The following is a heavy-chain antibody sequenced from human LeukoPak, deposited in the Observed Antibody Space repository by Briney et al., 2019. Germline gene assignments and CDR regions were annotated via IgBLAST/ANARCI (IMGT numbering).Heavy chain of an antibody. D-gene: IGHD2-2*01. Sequence: GGSLRLSCAASGFAFSSYSMNWIRQAPGKGLEWVSSISSSSNCIYYVDSVKGRFTISRDNAKNSLYLQMSSLRAEDTAVYYCARRAVPTATNRFDPWGQGTLVTVSS. J-gene: IGHJ5*02. CDR2: ISSSSNCI. CDR1: GFAFSSYS. CDR3: ARRAVPTATNRFDP. V-gene: IGHV3-21*01.